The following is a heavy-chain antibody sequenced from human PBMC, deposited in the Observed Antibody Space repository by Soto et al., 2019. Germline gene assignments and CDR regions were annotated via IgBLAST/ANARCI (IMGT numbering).Heavy chain of an antibody. CDR3: ARDASAYDWEIGGWYPRGFDP. CDR1: GGSISSYY. V-gene: IGHV4-59*12. D-gene: IGHD5-12*01. Sequence: SETLSLTCTVSGGSISSYYWSWIRQPPGKGLEWIGYIYYSGSTNYNPSLKSRVTISVDTSKNQFSLKLSSVTAEDTAVYYCARDASAYDWEIGGWYPRGFDPWGQGTLVTVSS. J-gene: IGHJ5*02. CDR2: IYYSGST.